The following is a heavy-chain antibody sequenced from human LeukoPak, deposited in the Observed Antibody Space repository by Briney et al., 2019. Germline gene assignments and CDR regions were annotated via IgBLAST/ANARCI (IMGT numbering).Heavy chain of an antibody. CDR2: INPNSGDT. V-gene: IGHV1-2*02. D-gene: IGHD5-12*01. J-gene: IGHJ4*02. CDR1: GCTFTDYY. Sequence: ASVPVSCKDSGCTFTDYYMQWVRQAPGPGLEWMGWINPNSGDTNYAQKFQGRVTMTRDTSISTAYMELSRLRSDDTAVYYCARAGPHIVATTSIDYWGQGTLVTVSS. CDR3: ARAGPHIVATTSIDY.